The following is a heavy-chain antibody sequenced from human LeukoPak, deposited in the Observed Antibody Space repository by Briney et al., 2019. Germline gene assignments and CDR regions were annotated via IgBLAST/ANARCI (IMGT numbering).Heavy chain of an antibody. CDR1: RYTFTSYY. CDR2: INPSGGST. D-gene: IGHD3-22*01. Sequence: ASVKVSCKASRYTFTSYYMHWVRQAPGQGLEWMGIINPSGGSTNYAQKFQGRVTMTRDMSTSTVYMELSSLRSEDTAVYYCARGRIRSYYYAYWGQGTLVTVSS. CDR3: ARGRIRSYYYAY. V-gene: IGHV1-46*01. J-gene: IGHJ4*02.